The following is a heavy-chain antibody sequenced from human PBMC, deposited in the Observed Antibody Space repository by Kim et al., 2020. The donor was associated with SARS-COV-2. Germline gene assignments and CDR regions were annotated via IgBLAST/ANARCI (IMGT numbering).Heavy chain of an antibody. J-gene: IGHJ6*03. D-gene: IGHD2-2*01. Sequence: LKSRVTISVDTSKNQFSLQLSSVTAADTAVYYCARVRIVVPAASSYYMDVWGKGTTVTVSS. V-gene: IGHV4-34*01. CDR3: ARVRIVVPAASSYYMDV.